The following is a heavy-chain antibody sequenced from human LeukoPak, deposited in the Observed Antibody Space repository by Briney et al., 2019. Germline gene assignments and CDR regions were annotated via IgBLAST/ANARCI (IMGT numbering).Heavy chain of an antibody. CDR3: ARHPLYGDYVAGNY. CDR1: GGSISSSSYY. J-gene: IGHJ4*02. Sequence: PSETLSLTCTVSGGSISSSSYYWGWIRQPPGKGLEWIGSFYYSGSTYYNPSLKSRVTISVDTSQNQFSLMLSSVTAADTAVYYCARHPLYGDYVAGNYWGQGTLVTVSS. V-gene: IGHV4-39*01. D-gene: IGHD4-17*01. CDR2: FYYSGST.